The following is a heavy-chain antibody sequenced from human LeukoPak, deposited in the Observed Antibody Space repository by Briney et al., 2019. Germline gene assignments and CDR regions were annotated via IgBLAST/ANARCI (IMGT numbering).Heavy chain of an antibody. Sequence: GGSLRLSCAASGFTFDDYGMSWVRQAPGKGLEWVCGLNWNGGSPNCADSVKGRFTISRDNAKNSLYLQMNTLEVEDTALYYCARAGSYGDYVTYYYYYMDVWGKGTTVTVSS. J-gene: IGHJ6*03. D-gene: IGHD4-17*01. V-gene: IGHV3-20*04. CDR1: GFTFDDYG. CDR2: LNWNGGSP. CDR3: ARAGSYGDYVTYYYYYMDV.